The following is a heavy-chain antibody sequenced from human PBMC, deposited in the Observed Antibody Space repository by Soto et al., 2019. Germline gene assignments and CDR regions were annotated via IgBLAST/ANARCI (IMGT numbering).Heavy chain of an antibody. CDR2: LSGSGENT. Sequence: GGSLRLSCAASGINFSNDVMTWVRQAPGKGLEWVSGLSGSGENTYYAESVKGRFTISRDNSKNTLYLQMRSLRAEDTAVYYCARDGPSSGYYYEMGYFDYWGQGXLVTVSS. D-gene: IGHD3-22*01. CDR1: GINFSNDV. CDR3: ARDGPSSGYYYEMGYFDY. J-gene: IGHJ4*02. V-gene: IGHV3-23*01.